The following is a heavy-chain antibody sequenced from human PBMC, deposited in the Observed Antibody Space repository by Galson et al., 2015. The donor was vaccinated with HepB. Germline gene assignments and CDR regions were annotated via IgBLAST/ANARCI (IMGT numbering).Heavy chain of an antibody. D-gene: IGHD7-27*01. Sequence: QSGAEVKKPGESLRISCKGSGYSFTSYWISWVRQAPGQGLEWMGWISAYNGNTNYAQKLQGRVTMTTDTSTSTAYMELRSLRSDDTAVYYCARDRVLTNWGFDYWGQGTLVTVSS. CDR3: ARDRVLTNWGFDY. V-gene: IGHV1-18*04. CDR2: ISAYNGNT. CDR1: GYSFTSYW. J-gene: IGHJ4*02.